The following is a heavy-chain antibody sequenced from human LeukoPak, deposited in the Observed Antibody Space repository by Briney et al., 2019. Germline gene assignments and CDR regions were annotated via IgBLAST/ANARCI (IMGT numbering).Heavy chain of an antibody. V-gene: IGHV1-69*05. CDR3: ARISEGSYGGNQYFDY. J-gene: IGHJ4*02. CDR1: GGTFSSYV. CDR2: IIPIFGTA. Sequence: SVKASCKASGGTFSSYVISWVRQAPGQGLEWMGGIIPIFGTANYAQKFQGRVTITRDESTSTAYMELSSLRSEDTAVYYCARISEGSYGGNQYFDYWGQGTLVTVSS. D-gene: IGHD4-23*01.